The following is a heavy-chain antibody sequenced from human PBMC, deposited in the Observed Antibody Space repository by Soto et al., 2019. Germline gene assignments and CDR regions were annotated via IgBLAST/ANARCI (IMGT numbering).Heavy chain of an antibody. CDR1: GFTFSNYA. Sequence: EVQLLESGGGLVQPGGSLRLSCAASGFTFSNYAMSWVRQAPGKGLEWVSGISGSSGTTYYADSVKGRFTISRDNSKNTLFLQMNSLRAEDTAVYYCAKDSYGAGIHCYSYDYMDVWGKGTTVTVSS. D-gene: IGHD3-10*01. CDR3: AKDSYGAGIHCYSYDYMDV. CDR2: ISGSSGTT. V-gene: IGHV3-23*01. J-gene: IGHJ6*03.